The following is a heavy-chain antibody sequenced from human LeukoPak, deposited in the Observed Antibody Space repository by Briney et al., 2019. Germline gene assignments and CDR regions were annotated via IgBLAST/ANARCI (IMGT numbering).Heavy chain of an antibody. D-gene: IGHD2-2*01. CDR2: ISAYNGNI. V-gene: IGHV1-18*01. Sequence: ASVKVSCKASGYTFTNFGISWVRQAPGQGLEWMGWISAYNGNINYAQNLQGRVTMTTDTSTSTAYMELRSLRSDDTAVYYCARSVPAATLDSDAFDIWGQGTMVIVSS. J-gene: IGHJ3*02. CDR1: GYTFTNFG. CDR3: ARSVPAATLDSDAFDI.